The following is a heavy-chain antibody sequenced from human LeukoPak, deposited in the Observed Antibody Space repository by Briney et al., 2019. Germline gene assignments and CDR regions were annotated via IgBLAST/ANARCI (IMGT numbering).Heavy chain of an antibody. V-gene: IGHV1-69*05. D-gene: IGHD3-3*01. CDR3: SLVLRFLEWLFRGYYYMDV. J-gene: IGHJ6*03. CDR2: IIPIFGTA. CDR1: GGTFSSYA. Sequence: SVKVSCKASGGTFSSYAISWVRQAPGQGLEWMGGIIPIFGTANYAQKFQGRVTITTDESTSTAYMELSRLRSEDAAVYYCSLVLRFLEWLFRGYYYMDVWGKGTTVTVSS.